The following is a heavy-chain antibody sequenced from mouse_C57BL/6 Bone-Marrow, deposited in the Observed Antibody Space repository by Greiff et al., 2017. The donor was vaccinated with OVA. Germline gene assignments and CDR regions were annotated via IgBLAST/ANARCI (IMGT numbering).Heavy chain of an antibody. CDR3: YYGSSYY. D-gene: IGHD1-1*01. J-gene: IGHJ2*01. V-gene: IGHV1-50*01. CDR1: DYTFTSYW. Sequence: VQLQQPGAELVKPGASVKLSCKASDYTFTSYWMQWVKQRPGQGLEWIGEIDPSDSYTNYNQKFKGKATLTVDTSSSTAYMQLSSLTSEDSAVYYCYYGSSYYWGQGTTLTVSS. CDR2: IDPSDSYT.